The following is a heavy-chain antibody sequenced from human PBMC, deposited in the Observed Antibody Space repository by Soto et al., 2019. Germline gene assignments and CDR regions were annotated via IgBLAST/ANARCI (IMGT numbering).Heavy chain of an antibody. Sequence: GGSLRLSCAASGFTLSSYCMNWVRQAPGKGLEWVSNIKNGGTKKYYADSVKGRFTISRDNAKNSLYLQMNSLRDEDTAVYYCARVKSRSSSCYCDYWGQGTLVTVSS. CDR1: GFTLSSYC. V-gene: IGHV3-48*02. J-gene: IGHJ4*02. CDR3: ARVKSRSSSCYCDY. D-gene: IGHD6-6*01. CDR2: IKNGGTKK.